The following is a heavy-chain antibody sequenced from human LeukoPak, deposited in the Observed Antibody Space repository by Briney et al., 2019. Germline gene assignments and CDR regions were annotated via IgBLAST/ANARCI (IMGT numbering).Heavy chain of an antibody. CDR1: GFTFSSFA. CDR3: AGGSLGSGTSSDCCPLDY. Sequence: GGSLRLSCVASGFTFSSFAMNWVRQAPGKGLEWVSVISNSGGSTYYADSVKGRFTISRDNSKNTLYLQMNSLRADDTAVYYCAGGSLGSGTSSDCCPLDYWGQGTLVTVSS. CDR2: ISNSGGST. V-gene: IGHV3-23*01. J-gene: IGHJ4*02. D-gene: IGHD2-15*01.